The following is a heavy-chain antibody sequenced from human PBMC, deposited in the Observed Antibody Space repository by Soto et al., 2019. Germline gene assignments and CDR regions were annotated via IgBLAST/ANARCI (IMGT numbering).Heavy chain of an antibody. V-gene: IGHV1-18*01. CDR2: IRVYNGDT. Sequence: VQLVQSGAEVKKPGASVKVSCKASGFAFSNSRISWVRQAPGQGPEWMGWIRVYNGDTKYAQKFQGRLTMTTDTSTSTAYMELRSLRSDDTAVYFCASADYGDDDYWGQGTLVTVSS. CDR3: ASADYGDDDY. D-gene: IGHD4-17*01. CDR1: GFAFSNSR. J-gene: IGHJ4*02.